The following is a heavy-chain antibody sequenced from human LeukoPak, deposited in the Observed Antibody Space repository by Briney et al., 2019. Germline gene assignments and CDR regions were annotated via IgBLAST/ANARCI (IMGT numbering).Heavy chain of an antibody. CDR1: GYSFTSSW. CDR2: IYPGDSDT. Sequence: GESLKISCKGSGYSFTSSWIGWVRQMPGKGLEWMGIIYPGDSDTRYNPSFQGQVTISVDKSISTAYLQWSSLKAPDTAMYYCARRYCSGGSCSGVGAGNFDYWGQGTLVTVSS. V-gene: IGHV5-51*01. CDR3: ARRYCSGGSCSGVGAGNFDY. D-gene: IGHD2-15*01. J-gene: IGHJ4*02.